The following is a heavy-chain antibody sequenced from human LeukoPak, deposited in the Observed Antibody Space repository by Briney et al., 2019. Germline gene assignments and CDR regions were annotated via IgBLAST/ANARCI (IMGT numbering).Heavy chain of an antibody. CDR1: GYSISSGYY. CDR2: IYHSGST. D-gene: IGHD6-19*01. V-gene: IGHV4-38-2*02. J-gene: IGHJ4*02. CDR3: ARGQQQWLVMKYFDH. Sequence: SETLSLTCTVSGYSISSGYYWGWIRQPPGKGLEWIGSIYHSGSTYYNPSLKSRVTISVDTSKNQFSLRLSSVTAADTAVYYCARGQQQWLVMKYFDHWGQGNLVTVSS.